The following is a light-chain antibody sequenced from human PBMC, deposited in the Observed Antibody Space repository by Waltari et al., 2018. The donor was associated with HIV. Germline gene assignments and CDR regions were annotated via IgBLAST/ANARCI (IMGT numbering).Light chain of an antibody. Sequence: EIVLRQSPVILSLSPGERATLSCWARQSVGSFLAWSQQRPGQSPSLLISDASRRASGVPARFSGSGSGTNFTLTIRNLEPEDVAIYYCQQRSNWPPWAFGQGTRVDIK. CDR3: QQRSNWPPWA. CDR2: DAS. V-gene: IGKV3-11*01. CDR1: QSVGSF. J-gene: IGKJ1*01.